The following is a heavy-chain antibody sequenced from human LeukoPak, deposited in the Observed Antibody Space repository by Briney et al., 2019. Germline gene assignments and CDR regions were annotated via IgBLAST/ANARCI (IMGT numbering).Heavy chain of an antibody. CDR3: ARHSSSWYSLDY. J-gene: IGHJ4*02. CDR1: GGSISSYY. V-gene: IGHV4-4*09. Sequence: SETLSLTCTVSGGSISSYYWSWIRQPPGKGLEWIGYIYTSGSTNYNPSLKGRVTISVDTSKNQFSLKLSSVTAADTAVYYCARHSSSWYSLDYWGQGTLVTVSS. D-gene: IGHD6-13*01. CDR2: IYTSGST.